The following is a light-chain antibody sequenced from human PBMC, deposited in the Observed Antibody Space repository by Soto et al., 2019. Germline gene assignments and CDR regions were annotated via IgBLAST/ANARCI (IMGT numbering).Light chain of an antibody. Sequence: QSVLTQPPSASGAPGQRVTFSCSGSKSDIGSNYVFWYQQLPGMAPKLLIYRNSQRPSGVPDRFSGSKSGTSASLAISGLRSEDEADYYCTSWHDSLNGHVLGTGTKVTVL. CDR3: TSWHDSLNGHV. V-gene: IGLV1-47*01. CDR1: KSDIGSNY. J-gene: IGLJ1*01. CDR2: RNS.